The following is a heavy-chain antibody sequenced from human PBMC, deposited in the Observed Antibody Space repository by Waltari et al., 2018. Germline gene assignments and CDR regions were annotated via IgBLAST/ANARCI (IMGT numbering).Heavy chain of an antibody. Sequence: QVQLQESGPGLVKPSETLSLTCTVSGGSISSYYWGWIRQPPGKGLEWIGSIYHSGSTYYNPSLKSRVTISVDTSKNQFSLKLSSVTAADTAVYYCARRYYDSSGYYAYYFDYWGQGTLVTVSS. CDR2: IYHSGST. CDR3: ARRYYDSSGYYAYYFDY. CDR1: GGSISSYY. V-gene: IGHV4-38-2*02. J-gene: IGHJ4*02. D-gene: IGHD3-22*01.